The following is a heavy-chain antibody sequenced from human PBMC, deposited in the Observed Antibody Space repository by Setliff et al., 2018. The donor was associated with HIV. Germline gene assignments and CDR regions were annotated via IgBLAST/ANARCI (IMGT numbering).Heavy chain of an antibody. J-gene: IGHJ4*02. D-gene: IGHD6-19*01. Sequence: GGSLRLSCAASVFTFNNYGMNWVRQAPGKGLEWVGRIKSKTDGGTTDYAAPVKGRFTISRDDSKNTLYLQMKSLKTEDTAVYYCTTEVFRQWLVGDYWGQGTLVTVSS. CDR1: VFTFNNYG. V-gene: IGHV3-15*01. CDR2: IKSKTDGGTT. CDR3: TTEVFRQWLVGDY.